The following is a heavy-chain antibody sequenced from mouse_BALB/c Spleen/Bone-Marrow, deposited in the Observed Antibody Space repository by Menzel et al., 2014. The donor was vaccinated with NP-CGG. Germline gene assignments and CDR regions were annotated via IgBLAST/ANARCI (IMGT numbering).Heavy chain of an antibody. J-gene: IGHJ1*01. D-gene: IGHD4-1*01. CDR1: GFNIKDTF. V-gene: IGHV14-3*02. CDR3: ARAGRGRYFDV. Sequence: GAELVKPGASVKLSCTASGFNIKDTFMHWVEQRPEQGLEWIGRIDPANGITKYDPKFQGKATITADTSSNTAYLQLSSLTSEDTAVYYCARAGRGRYFDVWGAGTTVTVSS. CDR2: IDPANGIT.